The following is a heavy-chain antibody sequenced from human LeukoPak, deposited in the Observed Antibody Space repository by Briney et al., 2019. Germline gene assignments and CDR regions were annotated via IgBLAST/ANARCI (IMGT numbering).Heavy chain of an antibody. V-gene: IGHV4-59*08. CDR2: IYYSGST. J-gene: IGHJ6*02. CDR3: ARQDGRPHYYYGMDV. CDR1: GGSISSYC. D-gene: IGHD2-15*01. Sequence: SETLSLTCTVSGGSISSYCWSWIRQPPGKGLEWIGYIYYSGSTNYNPSLKSRVTISVDTSKNQFPLKLSSVTAAGTAMYYCARQDGRPHYYYGMDVWGQGTTVTVSS.